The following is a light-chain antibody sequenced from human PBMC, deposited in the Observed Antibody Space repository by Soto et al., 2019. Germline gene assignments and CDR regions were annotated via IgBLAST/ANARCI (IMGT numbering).Light chain of an antibody. CDR2: DNS. J-gene: IGLJ3*02. V-gene: IGLV1-51*01. CDR3: GTWYSSLSAVV. CDR1: NSNIENNF. Sequence: QSVLSQPPSLSAAPGQKVTISCYGSNSNIENNFVSWFRQFPGAAPDLLIFDNSNRPSGIPDRFSGSKSGSSATLAISGLQAGDEAHCSCGTWYSSLSAVVFCTGTKLAVL.